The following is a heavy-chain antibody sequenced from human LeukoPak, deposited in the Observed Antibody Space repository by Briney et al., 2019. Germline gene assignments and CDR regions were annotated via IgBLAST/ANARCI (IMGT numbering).Heavy chain of an antibody. D-gene: IGHD6-13*01. CDR3: ACNQVIAAAGTPYYMDV. Sequence: ASVKVSCKASGYTFTSYGISWVRQAPGQGLEWMGWISAYNGNTNYAQKLQGRVTMTTDTSTSTAYMELRSLRSDDTAVYYCACNQVIAAAGTPYYMDVWGKGTTVTVSS. J-gene: IGHJ6*03. CDR2: ISAYNGNT. CDR1: GYTFTSYG. V-gene: IGHV1-18*01.